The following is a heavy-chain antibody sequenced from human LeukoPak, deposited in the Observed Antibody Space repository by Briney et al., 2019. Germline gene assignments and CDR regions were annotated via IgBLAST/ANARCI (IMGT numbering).Heavy chain of an antibody. Sequence: GGSLRLSCAASGFTFSNYWMSWVRQAPGEGLEWVANMKYDGSERYYVDSVKGRFTISRDNAQNSLFLQMDSLRAEDTAVYHCVSGSSGGDGDDYWGQGTPVTVSS. V-gene: IGHV3-7*01. D-gene: IGHD5-24*01. J-gene: IGHJ4*02. CDR3: VSGSSGGDGDDY. CDR2: MKYDGSER. CDR1: GFTFSNYW.